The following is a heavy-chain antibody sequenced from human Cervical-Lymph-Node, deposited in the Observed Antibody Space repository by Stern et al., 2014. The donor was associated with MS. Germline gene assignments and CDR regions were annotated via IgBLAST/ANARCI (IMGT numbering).Heavy chain of an antibody. CDR1: GYTPTELS. CDR2: FDPEDGET. Sequence: GQLGESGAEVKKPGASVKVSCKGSGYTPTELSMHWVRQGPGKGLEWMGGFDPEDGETIYAQKFQGRVTMTEDTSTDTAYMELSSLRSEDTAVYYCATDRDDFRSGYSAPTKGYGLDVWGQGTTVTVTS. D-gene: IGHD3-3*01. V-gene: IGHV1-24*01. J-gene: IGHJ6*02. CDR3: ATDRDDFRSGYSAPTKGYGLDV.